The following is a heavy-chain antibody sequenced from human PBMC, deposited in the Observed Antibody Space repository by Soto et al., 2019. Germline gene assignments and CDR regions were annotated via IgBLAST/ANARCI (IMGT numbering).Heavy chain of an antibody. CDR2: IYYSGST. V-gene: IGHV4-31*03. Sequence: QVQLQESGPGLVKPSQTLSLTCTVSGGSISSGGYYWSWIRQHPGKGLEWIGYIYYSGSTYYNPSLRSRVTLSVDASKNQFSLKLSSVTAADTAVYYCSSGIYSSSFFDYWGQGTLVTVSS. CDR1: GGSISSGGYY. J-gene: IGHJ4*02. D-gene: IGHD6-6*01. CDR3: SSGIYSSSFFDY.